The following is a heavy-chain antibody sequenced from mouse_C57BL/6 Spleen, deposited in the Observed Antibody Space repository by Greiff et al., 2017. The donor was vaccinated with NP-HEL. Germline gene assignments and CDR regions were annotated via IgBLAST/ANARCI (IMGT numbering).Heavy chain of an antibody. D-gene: IGHD2-4*01. V-gene: IGHV1-9*01. CDR2: ILPGSGST. Sequence: VQLKESGAELMKPGASVKLSCKATGYTFTGYWIEWVKQRPGHGLEWIGEILPGSGSTNYNEKFKGKATFTADTSSNTAYMQLSSLTTEDSAIYYFVCGIYYDYDVGFAYWGQGTLVTVSA. CDR1: GYTFTGYW. J-gene: IGHJ3*01. CDR3: VCGIYYDYDVGFAY.